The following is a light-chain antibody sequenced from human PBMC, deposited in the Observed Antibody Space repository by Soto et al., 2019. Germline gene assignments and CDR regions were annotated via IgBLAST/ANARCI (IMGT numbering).Light chain of an antibody. CDR3: LQRSNWSSLT. Sequence: EIVLTQSPATLSLSPGERATLSCRASQSVSHYLAWYQQKPGQAPRLLIYDASNRATGIPARFSGSGSGTDFTLTISSLEPEDFAVYYCLQRSNWSSLTFGGGTKVEIK. J-gene: IGKJ4*01. CDR1: QSVSHY. CDR2: DAS. V-gene: IGKV3-11*01.